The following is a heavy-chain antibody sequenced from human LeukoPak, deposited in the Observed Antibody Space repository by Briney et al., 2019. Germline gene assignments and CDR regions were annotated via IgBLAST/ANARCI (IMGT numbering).Heavy chain of an antibody. Sequence: ASVKVSCKASGYTFTSYGISWVRQAPGQGLEWMGWISAYNGNTNYARKLQGRVTMTTDTSTSTTYMELRSLRSDDTAVYYCARYNWNLGYDYWGQGTLVTVSS. CDR3: ARYNWNLGYDY. CDR2: ISAYNGNT. D-gene: IGHD1-20*01. CDR1: GYTFTSYG. J-gene: IGHJ4*02. V-gene: IGHV1-18*01.